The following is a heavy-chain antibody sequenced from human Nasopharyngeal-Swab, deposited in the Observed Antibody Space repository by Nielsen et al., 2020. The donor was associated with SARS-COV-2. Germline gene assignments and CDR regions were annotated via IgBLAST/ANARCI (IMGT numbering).Heavy chain of an antibody. CDR3: ARGPGDGMDV. CDR2: ISYDGSNK. J-gene: IGHJ6*02. D-gene: IGHD3-10*01. V-gene: IGHV3-30-3*01. Sequence: WSRQPPGKGLEWVAVISYDGSNKYYADSVKGRFTISRDNSKSTLYLQMNSLRAEDTAVYYCARGPGDGMDVWGQGTTVTVSS.